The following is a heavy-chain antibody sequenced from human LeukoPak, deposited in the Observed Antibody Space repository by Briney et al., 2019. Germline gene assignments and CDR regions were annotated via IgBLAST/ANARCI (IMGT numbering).Heavy chain of an antibody. J-gene: IGHJ4*02. Sequence: PSETLSLTCTVPGDSISSYFWSWVRQPPGKGLEWIGRIYTSGSTNYNPSLKSRVTISVDKSKNQFSLKLSSVTAADTAVYYCARDQGSSWYWMAFDYWGQGTLVTVSS. D-gene: IGHD6-13*01. CDR1: GDSISSYF. CDR2: IYTSGST. CDR3: ARDQGSSWYWMAFDY. V-gene: IGHV4-4*07.